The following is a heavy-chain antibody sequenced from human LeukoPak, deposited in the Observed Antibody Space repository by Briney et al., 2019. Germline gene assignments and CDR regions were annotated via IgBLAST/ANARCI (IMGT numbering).Heavy chain of an antibody. CDR3: ARVGYSYGYGMNFDY. CDR1: GYTFTGYY. Sequence: ASVKVSCKASGYTFTGYYMHWVRQAPGQGLEWMGRINPNSGGTNYAQKFQGRVTMTRDTSISTAYMELSRLRSDDTAVYYCARVGYSYGYGMNFDYWGQGTLVTVSS. D-gene: IGHD5-18*01. J-gene: IGHJ4*02. V-gene: IGHV1-2*06. CDR2: INPNSGGT.